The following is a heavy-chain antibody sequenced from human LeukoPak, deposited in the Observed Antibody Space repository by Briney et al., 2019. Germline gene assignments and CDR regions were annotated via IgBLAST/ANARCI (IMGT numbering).Heavy chain of an antibody. J-gene: IGHJ4*02. D-gene: IGHD2-2*01. CDR3: AKLPGGVVPAAAYYFDY. CDR1: GFTFSSYA. CDR2: ISYDGSNK. Sequence: GGSLRLSCAASGFTFSSYAMHWVRQAPGKGLEWVAVISYDGSNKYYADSVKGRFTISRGNSKNTLYLQMNSLRAEDTAVYYCAKLPGGVVPAAAYYFDYWGQGTLVTVSS. V-gene: IGHV3-30*04.